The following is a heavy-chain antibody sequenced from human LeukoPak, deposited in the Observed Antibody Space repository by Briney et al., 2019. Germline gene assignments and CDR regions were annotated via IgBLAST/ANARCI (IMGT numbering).Heavy chain of an antibody. Sequence: SETLSLTCTVSGGSISSKTYYWGWIRQPPGKGLEWIGSIYYSGSTYYNPSLKSRVTMSVDTSKNQLSLKLSSVTAADTAMYYCARQPTVTSLNIYYFDYWGQGTLVTVSS. CDR2: IYYSGST. CDR1: GGSISSKTYY. V-gene: IGHV4-39*01. J-gene: IGHJ4*02. D-gene: IGHD4-11*01. CDR3: ARQPTVTSLNIYYFDY.